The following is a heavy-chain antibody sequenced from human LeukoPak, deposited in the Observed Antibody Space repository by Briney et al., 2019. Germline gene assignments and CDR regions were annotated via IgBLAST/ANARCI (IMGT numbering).Heavy chain of an antibody. V-gene: IGHV3-15*01. CDR2: IKSKTDVGTT. J-gene: IGHJ4*02. D-gene: IGHD6-6*01. CDR3: ATQQLVLVY. CDR1: GFTFSNAW. Sequence: GGSLRLSCAASGFTFSNAWMSWFRQAPGKGLDGIGHIKSKTDVGTTDYAAPVKGRFTISRDDSKNTLSLQMNSLRTEDTAVYYCATQQLVLVYWGQGTLVTVSS.